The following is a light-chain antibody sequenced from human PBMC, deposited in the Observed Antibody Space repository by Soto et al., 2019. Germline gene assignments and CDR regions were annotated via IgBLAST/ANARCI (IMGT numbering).Light chain of an antibody. CDR2: GAS. V-gene: IGKV3-15*01. CDR3: QQYNNWPTT. J-gene: IGKJ1*01. Sequence: EIVMTQSPATLYVTPGERATLSCRASQSVSSNLAWYQQKPGQAPRLLIYGASTRATGIPARFSGSGSGTEFTLTISSLQSEDFAVYYCQQYNNWPTTFGQGAMVDI. CDR1: QSVSSN.